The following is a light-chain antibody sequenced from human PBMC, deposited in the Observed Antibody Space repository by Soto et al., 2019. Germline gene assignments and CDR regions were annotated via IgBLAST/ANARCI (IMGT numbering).Light chain of an antibody. CDR3: QQYNNWPYT. V-gene: IGKV3-15*01. Sequence: EIVMTQSPATLSVSPWERATLSCRASQSIRRNLAWYQQNPGQAPRLLIYGASSRATGLPARFSGSGSGTEFTLTISSLQSEDFAVYYCQQYNNWPYTFGQGTKLEI. J-gene: IGKJ2*01. CDR1: QSIRRN. CDR2: GAS.